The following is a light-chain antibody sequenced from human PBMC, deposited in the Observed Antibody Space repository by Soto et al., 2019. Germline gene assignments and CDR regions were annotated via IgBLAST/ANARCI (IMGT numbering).Light chain of an antibody. CDR1: SSDVGGYNY. CDR2: EVS. J-gene: IGLJ2*01. V-gene: IGLV2-14*01. Sequence: QSALTQPASVSGSPGQSITISCTGTSSDVGGYNYVSWYQQHPGKAPKLMIYEVSNRPSGVSNRFSGAKSGNTASLTISVLQGEDVADYYCSSYTISSTHVVFGGGAKLAVL. CDR3: SSYTISSTHVV.